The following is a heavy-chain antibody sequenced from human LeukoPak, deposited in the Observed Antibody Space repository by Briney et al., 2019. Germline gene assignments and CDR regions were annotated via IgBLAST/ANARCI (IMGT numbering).Heavy chain of an antibody. V-gene: IGHV3-23*01. J-gene: IGHJ4*02. CDR3: AKDRLGAILYFDY. CDR1: GFTFSGYG. CDR2: ISGNSDRT. Sequence: GGSLRLSCAASGFTFSGYGMSWVRQAPGKGLEWLSAISGNSDRTYYADSVRGRFTISRDNSKNTLYMQISTLRVEDTAVYYCAKDRLGAILYFDYWGQGTFLTVS. D-gene: IGHD1-26*01.